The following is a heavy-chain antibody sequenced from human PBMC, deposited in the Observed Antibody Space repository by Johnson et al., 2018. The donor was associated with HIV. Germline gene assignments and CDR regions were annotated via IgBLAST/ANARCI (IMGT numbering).Heavy chain of an antibody. Sequence: VQLVESGGGLIQPGGSLRLSCGASGFSVSNNYMNWVRQAPGKGLEWVSVIYTGGSTYYADSVKGRFTISRDNSKNTLYLQMNSLRAEDTAVYYCAKDCVGVWWSRAFDIWGQGTMVTVSS. CDR1: GFSVSNNY. V-gene: IGHV3-53*01. CDR2: IYTGGST. J-gene: IGHJ3*02. D-gene: IGHD2-21*01. CDR3: AKDCVGVWWSRAFDI.